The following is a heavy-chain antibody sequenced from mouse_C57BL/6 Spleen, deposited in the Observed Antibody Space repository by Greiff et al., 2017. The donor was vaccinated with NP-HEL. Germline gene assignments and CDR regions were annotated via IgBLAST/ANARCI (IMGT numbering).Heavy chain of an antibody. CDR1: GFTFNTYA. CDR3: VREGGSSYRDYFDY. V-gene: IGHV10-3*01. J-gene: IGHJ2*01. Sequence: EVQRVESGGGLVQPKGSLKLSCAASGFTFNTYAMHWVRQAPGKGLEWVARIRSKSSNYATYYADSVKDRFTISRDDSQSMLYLQMNNLKTEDTAMYYCVREGGSSYRDYFDYWGQGTTLTVSS. D-gene: IGHD1-1*01. CDR2: IRSKSSNYAT.